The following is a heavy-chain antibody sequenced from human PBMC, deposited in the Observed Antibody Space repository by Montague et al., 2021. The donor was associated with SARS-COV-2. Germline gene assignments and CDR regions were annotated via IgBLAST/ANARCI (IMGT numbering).Heavy chain of an antibody. V-gene: IGHV4-59*12. Sequence: SETLSLTCTASSGSLSGYYWNWIRQPPGKGLEWIGFTHYSGTTKYNPSLKSRLNMSLDTSKNQFSHTLNSVTAADTAIYYCARGTAYDHVYYWGQGAPVTVAS. D-gene: IGHD2-8*02. CDR2: THYSGTT. CDR3: ARGTAYDHVYY. J-gene: IGHJ4*02. CDR1: SGSLSGYY.